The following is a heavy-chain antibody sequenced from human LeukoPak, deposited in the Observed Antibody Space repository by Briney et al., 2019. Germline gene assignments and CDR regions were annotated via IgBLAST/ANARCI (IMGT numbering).Heavy chain of an antibody. CDR3: ARGRPKGYCSSTSCYTVNWFDP. D-gene: IGHD2-2*02. CDR1: GGSFSGYY. CDR2: INHSGST. Sequence: SETQSLTCAVYGGSFSGYYWSWIRQPPGKGLEWLGEINHSGSTNYNPSLKSRVTISVDTSKNQFSLKLSSVTAADTAVYYCARGRPKGYCSSTSCYTVNWFDPRGQGTLVTVSS. V-gene: IGHV4-34*01. J-gene: IGHJ5*02.